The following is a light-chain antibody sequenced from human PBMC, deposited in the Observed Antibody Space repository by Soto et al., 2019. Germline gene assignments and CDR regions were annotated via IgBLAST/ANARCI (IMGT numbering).Light chain of an antibody. Sequence: DIVMTQSPLSLPVTPGEPASISCRSSQSLLHSNGYNYLDWYPQKPGQSPQLLIYLGSNRASGVPDRFSGSGSGTDFTLKISRVEAEDVGVYYCMQALQTPPWTFGQGTKVDIK. CDR2: LGS. CDR3: MQALQTPPWT. J-gene: IGKJ1*01. CDR1: QSLLHSNGYNY. V-gene: IGKV2-28*01.